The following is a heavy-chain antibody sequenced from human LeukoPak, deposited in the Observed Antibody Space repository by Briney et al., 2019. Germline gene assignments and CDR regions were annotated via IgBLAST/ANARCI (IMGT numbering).Heavy chain of an antibody. CDR1: GFSFSDYY. D-gene: IGHD1-26*01. V-gene: IGHV3-11*04. J-gene: IGHJ3*02. CDR3: TRVAKSSAFDI. CDR2: ISTSGNTI. Sequence: GGSLRLSCAASGFSFSDYYMTWIRQAPGKGLEWLAYISTSGNTIYYADSVKGRFTISRDNAKSSLYLQVNSLRAEDTALYYCTRVAKSSAFDIWGQGTMVTVSS.